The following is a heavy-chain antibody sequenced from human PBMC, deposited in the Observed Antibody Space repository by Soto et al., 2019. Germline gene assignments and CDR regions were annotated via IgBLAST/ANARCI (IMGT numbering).Heavy chain of an antibody. Sequence: GGSLRLSCAVSGFTFNSHAMHWVRQAPGKGLEWVAVISYGGANKYYGDSVKGRFTISRDNSRNTLFLQMDSLRPEDTAVYYCARGPRSCRSTTCSTVDLWGRGTPVPVYS. CDR1: GFTFNSHA. J-gene: IGHJ4*02. CDR2: ISYGGANK. V-gene: IGHV3-30-3*02. CDR3: ARGPRSCRSTTCSTVDL. D-gene: IGHD2-2*02.